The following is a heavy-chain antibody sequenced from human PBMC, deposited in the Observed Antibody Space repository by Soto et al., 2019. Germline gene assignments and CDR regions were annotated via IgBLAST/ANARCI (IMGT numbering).Heavy chain of an antibody. V-gene: IGHV3-74*01. CDR3: TRLPNQSPHT. J-gene: IGHJ1*01. CDR1: GFTFSSYW. Sequence: EVQLVESGGGLVQPGGSLRLSCVASGFTFSSYWMHWVRQASGKGLVWVSSISNGGSSTSYADPVTGRFTISSDNPKNTPYLQMTSLRAEDTAVYYCTRLPNQSPHTWGQGTLVIVSP. CDR2: ISNGGSST.